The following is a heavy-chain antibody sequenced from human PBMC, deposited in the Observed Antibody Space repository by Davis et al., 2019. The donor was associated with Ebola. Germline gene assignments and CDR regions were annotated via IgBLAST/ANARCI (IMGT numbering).Heavy chain of an antibody. D-gene: IGHD6-19*01. CDR2: INPKDGGT. V-gene: IGHV1-2*02. CDR1: GYTLTDYY. J-gene: IGHJ5*02. CDR3: ARESGSEAVAGSDNWFDP. Sequence: ASVKVPCKASGYTLTDYYIHCMRQAPGQGLECMGSINPKDGGTGYSQRFQGRVTLTRDTSISTIYMELNRLISNDTALYFCARESGSEAVAGSDNWFDPWGQGTLVTVSS.